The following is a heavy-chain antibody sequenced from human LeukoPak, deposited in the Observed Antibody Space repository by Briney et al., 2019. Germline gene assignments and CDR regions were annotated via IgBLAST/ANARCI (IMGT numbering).Heavy chain of an antibody. Sequence: KPGGSLRLSCAASGFTFSSYSMNWVRQAPGKGLEWVSSISSSSSYIYYADSVKGRFTISRDNAKNSLYLQMNSLRAEDTAVYYCARDSRGFDCSSTSCYIDYWGQGTLVTVSS. J-gene: IGHJ4*02. V-gene: IGHV3-21*01. D-gene: IGHD2-2*02. CDR1: GFTFSSYS. CDR3: ARDSRGFDCSSTSCYIDY. CDR2: ISSSSSYI.